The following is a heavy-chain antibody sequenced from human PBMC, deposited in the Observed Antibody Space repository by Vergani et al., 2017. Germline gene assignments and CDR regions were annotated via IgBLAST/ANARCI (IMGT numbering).Heavy chain of an antibody. D-gene: IGHD3-3*01. V-gene: IGHV3-21*01. J-gene: IGHJ5*02. Sequence: EVQLVESGGGLVKPGGSLRLSCAASGFTFSSYSMNWVRQAPGKGLEWVSSISSSSSYIYYADSVKGRFTISRDNAKNSLYLQMNSLRAEDTAVYYCARDPNDFWSGYYGEGNWFDPWGQGTLVTVSS. CDR1: GFTFSSYS. CDR3: ARDPNDFWSGYYGEGNWFDP. CDR2: ISSSSSYI.